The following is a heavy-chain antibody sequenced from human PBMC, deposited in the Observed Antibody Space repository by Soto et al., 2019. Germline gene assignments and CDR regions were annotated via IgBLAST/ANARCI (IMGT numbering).Heavy chain of an antibody. Sequence: GRSRRLSCATSHFTFSSYGMHWVRQAPGKGLQLVAHTSYEGHTQALADSLKGRFTISRNNSKNPLYLQMNSWGAEDTAVYYCARDYGSGSYYNGGGYWGQGTLVTVSS. CDR3: ARDYGSGSYYNGGGY. CDR1: HFTFSSYG. V-gene: IGHV3-30*03. CDR2: TSYEGHTQ. D-gene: IGHD3-10*01. J-gene: IGHJ4*02.